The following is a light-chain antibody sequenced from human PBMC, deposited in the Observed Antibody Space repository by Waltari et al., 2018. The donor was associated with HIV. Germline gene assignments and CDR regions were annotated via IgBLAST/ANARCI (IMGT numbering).Light chain of an antibody. Sequence: QSVLTQSPSASGTPGQRVIISCSGNISNIGSKNVNWYRQLPGTAPKLLIYRDVKRPSAVPDRFSGSKSGTSASLSISGLQSEDEADYYCAASDDSLNSYVFGPGTKVTVL. J-gene: IGLJ1*01. CDR3: AASDDSLNSYV. CDR1: ISNIGSKN. CDR2: RDV. V-gene: IGLV1-44*01.